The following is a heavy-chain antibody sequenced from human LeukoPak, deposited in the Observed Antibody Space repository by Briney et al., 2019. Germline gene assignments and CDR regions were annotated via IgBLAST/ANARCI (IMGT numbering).Heavy chain of an antibody. D-gene: IGHD2-8*01. Sequence: PSETLSLTCAVYGGSFSGYYWSWIRQPPGKGLEWIGEINHSGSTNYNPSLKSRVTISVDTSKNQFSLKLSSVTAADTAVYYCARAPSDIVLMVYAPVYFDYWGQGTLVTVSS. V-gene: IGHV4-34*01. CDR2: INHSGST. CDR1: GGSFSGYY. J-gene: IGHJ4*02. CDR3: ARAPSDIVLMVYAPVYFDY.